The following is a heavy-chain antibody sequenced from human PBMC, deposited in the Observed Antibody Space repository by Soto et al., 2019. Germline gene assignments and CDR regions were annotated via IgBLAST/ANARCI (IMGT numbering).Heavy chain of an antibody. D-gene: IGHD5-18*01. CDR3: ARDPGFGFGYSYALAMDV. CDR2: ISGYNGNT. V-gene: IGHV1-18*01. CDR1: GYTFSNYG. J-gene: IGHJ6*02. Sequence: VQLVQSGAEVKKPGASVKVSCKASGYTFSNYGISWVRQGPGQGLEWMGWISGYNGNTHYEEKVQDRIKMTTDTSTSTTYLELRSLRSDDTAVYFCARDPGFGFGYSYALAMDVWGQGTTVTVSS.